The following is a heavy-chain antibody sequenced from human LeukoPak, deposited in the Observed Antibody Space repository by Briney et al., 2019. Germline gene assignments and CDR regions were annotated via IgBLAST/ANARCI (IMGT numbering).Heavy chain of an antibody. CDR3: TTAGNFGTFRGH. CDR2: IRSKSDGETT. V-gene: IGHV3-15*07. Sequence: GGSLRLSCAASGFTFSNAWMNWVRQPPGKGLEWVGRIRSKSDGETTDYAAPVKGRFTFSRDDSRNTLYLQMNSLKAEDTAVYYCTTAGNFGTFRGHWGQGTLVTVSP. D-gene: IGHD3/OR15-3a*01. J-gene: IGHJ4*02. CDR1: GFTFSNAW.